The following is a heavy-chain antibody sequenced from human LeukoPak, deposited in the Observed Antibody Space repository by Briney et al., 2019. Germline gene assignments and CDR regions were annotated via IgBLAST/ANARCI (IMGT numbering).Heavy chain of an antibody. CDR2: ISWNSGSI. D-gene: IGHD3-22*01. CDR3: AKDRSRGFDAFDI. Sequence: PGRSLRLSCAASGFTFDDYAMHWVRQAPGKGLEWVSGISWNSGSIGYADSVKGRFTTSRDNAKNSLYLQMNSLRAEDTALYYCAKDRSRGFDAFDIWGQGTMVTVSS. CDR1: GFTFDDYA. V-gene: IGHV3-9*01. J-gene: IGHJ3*02.